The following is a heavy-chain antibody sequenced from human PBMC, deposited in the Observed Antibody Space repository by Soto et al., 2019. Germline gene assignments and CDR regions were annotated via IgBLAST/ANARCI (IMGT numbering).Heavy chain of an antibody. V-gene: IGHV1-8*01. J-gene: IGHJ4*02. CDR3: ARRKERSGPHYFDA. CDR2: MNPNTGNT. D-gene: IGHD6-25*01. CDR1: GYTFSTYD. Sequence: QVQLVQSRAEVKKPGTSVKVSCKASGYTFSTYDISWVRQATGQGLEWMGWMNPNTGNTGYAQKFRGRVTMTRNASTGTAYMELSSLRSEDTAVYYCARRKERSGPHYFDAWGQGTLVTVSS.